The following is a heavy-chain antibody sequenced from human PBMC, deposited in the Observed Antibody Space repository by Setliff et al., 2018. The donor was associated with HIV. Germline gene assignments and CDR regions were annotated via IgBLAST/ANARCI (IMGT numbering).Heavy chain of an antibody. CDR3: ARATRGEYYDNSGFFVTYFDY. CDR1: GGSISDYY. V-gene: IGHV4-4*09. D-gene: IGHD3-22*01. Sequence: SETLSLTCTVSGGSISDYYWSWIRQPPGKGLEWIGYIYTSGSTNYNPSLYSRVTISVDTSKNQFSLKLSSVTAADTAVYYCARATRGEYYDNSGFFVTYFDYWGQGKLVTVSS. J-gene: IGHJ4*02. CDR2: IYTSGST.